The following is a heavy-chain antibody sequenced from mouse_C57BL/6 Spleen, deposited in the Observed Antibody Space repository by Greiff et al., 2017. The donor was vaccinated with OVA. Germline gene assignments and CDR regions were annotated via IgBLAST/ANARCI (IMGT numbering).Heavy chain of an antibody. Sequence: VQLQQSGAELVRPGASVTLSCKASGYTFTDYEMHWVKQTPVHGLEWIGAIDPETGGSAYNQKFKGKAILTADKSSSTAYMEPRSLTSEDSAVYYCTRKDSITTVPYYYAMDYWGQGTSVTVSS. CDR1: GYTFTDYE. V-gene: IGHV1-15*01. J-gene: IGHJ4*01. CDR3: TRKDSITTVPYYYAMDY. CDR2: IDPETGGS. D-gene: IGHD1-1*01.